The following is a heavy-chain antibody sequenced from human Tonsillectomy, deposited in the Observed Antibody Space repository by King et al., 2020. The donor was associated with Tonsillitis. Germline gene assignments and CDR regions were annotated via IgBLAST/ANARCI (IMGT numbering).Heavy chain of an antibody. V-gene: IGHV3-53*01. CDR3: AREGNRVGTTWDS. D-gene: IGHD1-26*01. CDR1: GFIVSSNS. Sequence: VQLVESGGGLIQPGGSLRRSCAASGFIVSSNSMSWVRPAPGKGLEWVSDIYSGGRPYDADSVKGRFTISRDNSMNTLYLHMNSLRAEDTAVYYCAREGNRVGTTWDSWGQGTLVTVSS. J-gene: IGHJ4*02. CDR2: IYSGGRP.